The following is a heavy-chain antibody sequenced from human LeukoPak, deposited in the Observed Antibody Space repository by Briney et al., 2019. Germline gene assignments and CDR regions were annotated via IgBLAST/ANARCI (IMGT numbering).Heavy chain of an antibody. D-gene: IGHD5-12*01. CDR3: AKIPSATENFDY. Sequence: GSLRLSCAASGFTLSNYWMHWVRQAPGKGLIWVSRINSDGSTTTYADSVKGRFTISRDNAKNTLYLQMDSLRAEDTAIYYCAKIPSATENFDYWGQGTLVMVSS. CDR1: GFTLSNYW. CDR2: INSDGSTT. J-gene: IGHJ4*02. V-gene: IGHV3-74*01.